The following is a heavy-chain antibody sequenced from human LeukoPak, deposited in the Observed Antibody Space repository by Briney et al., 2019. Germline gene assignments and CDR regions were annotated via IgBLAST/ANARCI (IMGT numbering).Heavy chain of an antibody. D-gene: IGHD6-19*01. V-gene: IGHV3-33*06. CDR1: GFTFSSYG. Sequence: GGSLRLSCAASGFTFSSYGMHWVRQAPGKGLEWVAVIWYDGSNKYYADSVKGRFTISRDNSKNTLYLQMNSLRAEDTAVYYCAKDGASSGWYSYFDYWGQGTLVTVSS. J-gene: IGHJ4*02. CDR2: IWYDGSNK. CDR3: AKDGASSGWYSYFDY.